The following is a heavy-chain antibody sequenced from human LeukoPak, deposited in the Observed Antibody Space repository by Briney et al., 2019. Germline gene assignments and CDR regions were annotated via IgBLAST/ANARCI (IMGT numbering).Heavy chain of an antibody. Sequence: SETLSLTCTVSGGSISSGSYYWSWIRQPPGKGLEWIGYIYYSGSTSYNPSLKSRVTMSLDASKNQFSLELNSVTPADTAVYYCARGGNYWPQWWFDPWGRGTLVSVSS. V-gene: IGHV4-61*01. CDR3: ARGGNYWPQWWFDP. J-gene: IGHJ5*02. D-gene: IGHD1-26*01. CDR2: IYYSGST. CDR1: GGSISSGSYY.